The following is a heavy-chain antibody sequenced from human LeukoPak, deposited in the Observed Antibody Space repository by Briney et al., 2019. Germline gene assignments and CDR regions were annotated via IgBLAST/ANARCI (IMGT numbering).Heavy chain of an antibody. CDR2: IYHSGST. CDR1: GGSIRSYY. D-gene: IGHD1-14*01. Sequence: SETLSLTCTVSGGSIRSYYWSWIRQPPGKGLEWIGSIYHSGSTYYNPSLKSRVTISVDTSKNQFSLKLSSVTAADTAVYYCARGEPWFDPWGQGTLVTVSS. CDR3: ARGEPWFDP. V-gene: IGHV4-38-2*02. J-gene: IGHJ5*02.